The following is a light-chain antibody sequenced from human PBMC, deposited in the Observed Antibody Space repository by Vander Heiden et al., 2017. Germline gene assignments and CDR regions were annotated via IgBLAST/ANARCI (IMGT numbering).Light chain of an antibody. CDR2: QND. CDR3: QAWDSSVYVV. V-gene: IGLV3-1*01. CDR1: ELRDKF. Sequence: SFELTQPPSGSVSPGQTASITCSGHELRDKFASWYQQKPGQSPVLVIYQNDKRPSGIPERFSGFNSGNTATLTVAGTQDVDAADYYCQAWDSSVYVVFGGGTKLTVL. J-gene: IGLJ2*01.